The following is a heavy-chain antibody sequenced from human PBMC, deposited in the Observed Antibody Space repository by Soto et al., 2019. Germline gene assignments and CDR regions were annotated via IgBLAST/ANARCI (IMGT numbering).Heavy chain of an antibody. Sequence: QAQLVESGGGVVQPGRSLRLSCAASGFPFTSYGMHWVREGPDKGLEWVAIISYDGSDKDYADSVKGRFTISRDNSKNTLYLQMNSLRPEDTALYYCVGGQYYFDYRGQGTLVIVSS. CDR1: GFPFTSYG. CDR2: ISYDGSDK. J-gene: IGHJ4*02. D-gene: IGHD3-10*01. V-gene: IGHV3-30*03. CDR3: VGGQYYFDY.